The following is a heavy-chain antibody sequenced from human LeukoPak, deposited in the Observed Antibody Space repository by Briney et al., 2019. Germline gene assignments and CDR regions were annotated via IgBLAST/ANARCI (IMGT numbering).Heavy chain of an antibody. V-gene: IGHV1-2*02. CDR3: ATAEPGYLNRFDP. CDR2: INPHSGGS. D-gene: IGHD3-9*01. Sequence: ASVKVSCKASGITFIDYYIHWGREGPGHGLEWVGWINPHSGGSKYAQKFQVRVTMTRATSIGTAFMELSSLRSDDTGVYYCATAEPGYLNRFDPWGEGTLVTVSS. J-gene: IGHJ5*02. CDR1: GITFIDYY.